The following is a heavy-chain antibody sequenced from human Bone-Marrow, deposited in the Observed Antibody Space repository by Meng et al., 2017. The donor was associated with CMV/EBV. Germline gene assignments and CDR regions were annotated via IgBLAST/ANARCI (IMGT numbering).Heavy chain of an antibody. CDR2: INPNSGGT. CDR3: ARVRGSSAGDYYYVMDV. J-gene: IGHJ6*02. V-gene: IGHV1-18*01. Sequence: ASVKVSCKASGYTFTSYDINWVRQATGQGLEWMGWINPNSGGTNYAQKLQGRVTMTTDTSTSKAYMELRSLRSDDTAVYYCARVRGSSAGDYYYVMDVWGQGTTVTVSS. CDR1: GYTFTSYD. D-gene: IGHD6-6*01.